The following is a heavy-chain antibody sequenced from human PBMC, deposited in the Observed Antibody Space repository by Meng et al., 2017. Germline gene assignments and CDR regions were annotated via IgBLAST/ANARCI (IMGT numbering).Heavy chain of an antibody. Sequence: SETLSLSCTVSGGSISSYYWSWIRHHAGKGLEWIGRIYTSGSTNYNTSLKSRVTLSVDTSKNQFSLKLSSVTAADTAVYYCARDSGYSGYDTFDYWGQGTLVTVSS. J-gene: IGHJ4*02. CDR2: IYTSGST. D-gene: IGHD5-12*01. CDR1: GGSISSYY. V-gene: IGHV4-4*07. CDR3: ARDSGYSGYDTFDY.